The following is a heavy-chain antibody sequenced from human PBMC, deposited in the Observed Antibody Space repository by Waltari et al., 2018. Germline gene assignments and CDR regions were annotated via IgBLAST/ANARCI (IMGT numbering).Heavy chain of an antibody. CDR3: ASGTSFYYDSSGTYYYYGMDV. Sequence: QVQLVQSGAEVKKPGASVKVSCKASGYTFTSYAMHWVRQAPGQRLEWMGWINAGKGNTKYSQKFQGRVTITRDTSASTAYMELSSLRSEDTAVYYCASGTSFYYDSSGTYYYYGMDVWGQGTTVTVSS. CDR2: INAGKGNT. V-gene: IGHV1-3*01. CDR1: GYTFTSYA. J-gene: IGHJ6*02. D-gene: IGHD3-22*01.